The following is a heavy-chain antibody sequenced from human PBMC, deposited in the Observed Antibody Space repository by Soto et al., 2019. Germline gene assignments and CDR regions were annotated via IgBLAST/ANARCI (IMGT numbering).Heavy chain of an antibody. CDR2: ISDDGTTT. J-gene: IGHJ4*02. CDR3: PRGPPADSSGTCAQ. CDR1: GFTFSMYW. D-gene: IGHD1-26*01. Sequence: HPGGSLTLSCGVSGFTFSMYWMNWVRQVPGQSAFWVSRISDDGTTTNYADSVRGRVSISRDNSKSTLYLQLNNLKPDEKAIYYCPRGPPADSSGTCAQWGQGTPVTLSS. V-gene: IGHV3-74*01.